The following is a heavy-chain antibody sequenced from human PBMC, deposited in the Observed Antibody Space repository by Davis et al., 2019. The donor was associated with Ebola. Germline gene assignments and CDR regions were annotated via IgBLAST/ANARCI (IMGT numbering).Heavy chain of an antibody. CDR2: ISYDGSNK. D-gene: IGHD4-17*01. V-gene: IGHV3-30*03. Sequence: PGGSLRLSCAASGFTFSSYGMHWVRQAPGKGLEWVAVISYDGSNKYYADSVKGRFTISRDNSKNTLYLQMNSLRAEDTAVYYCARDQAKTTVTTLDYWGQGTLVTVSS. CDR1: GFTFSSYG. J-gene: IGHJ4*02. CDR3: ARDQAKTTVTTLDY.